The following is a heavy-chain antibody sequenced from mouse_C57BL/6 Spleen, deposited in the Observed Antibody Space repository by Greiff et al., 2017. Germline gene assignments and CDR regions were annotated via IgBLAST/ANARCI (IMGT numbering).Heavy chain of an antibody. J-gene: IGHJ4*01. D-gene: IGHD1-1*01. CDR3: ARSSTTVVATSPMDV. Sequence: VQLKQSGPELVKPGASVKISCKASGYSFTGYYMYWVKQSPEKSLEWIGEINPSTGGTTYNQKFKAKATLTVDKSYSTAYMQLKILTSEDSAVYYCARSSTTVVATSPMDVWGKGTSVTVAS. CDR2: INPSTGGT. V-gene: IGHV1-42*01. CDR1: GYSFTGYY.